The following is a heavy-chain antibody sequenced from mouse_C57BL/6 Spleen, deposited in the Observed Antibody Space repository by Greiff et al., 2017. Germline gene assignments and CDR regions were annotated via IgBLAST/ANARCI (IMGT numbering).Heavy chain of an antibody. V-gene: IGHV3-6*01. J-gene: IGHJ3*01. CDR2: ISYDGSN. Sequence: EVQLQQSGPGLVKPSQSLSLTCSVTGYSITSGYYWNWIRQFPGNKLEWMGYISYDGSNNYNPSLKNRIPITRDTSKNQFFLKLNSVTTEDTATYYCAIYYDYDGVAYWGQGTLVTVSA. CDR3: AIYYDYDGVAY. D-gene: IGHD2-4*01. CDR1: GYSITSGYY.